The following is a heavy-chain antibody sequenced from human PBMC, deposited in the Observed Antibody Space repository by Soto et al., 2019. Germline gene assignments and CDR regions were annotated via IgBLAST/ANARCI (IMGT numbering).Heavy chain of an antibody. J-gene: IGHJ3*02. D-gene: IGHD2-21*02. CDR1: GGFVTSGSYY. Sequence: QVQLQQWGAGLLKPSETLSLTCAVYGGFVTSGSYYWSWIRQPPGKGLGWIGEMSHSGGTPFNPSLKSRVTISVDTSNNQFSLTISSGTAADSALYYSARVERVTATTVVDAVDIWGPGTIVTVSS. CDR2: MSHSGGT. CDR3: ARVERVTATTVVDAVDI. V-gene: IGHV4-34*01.